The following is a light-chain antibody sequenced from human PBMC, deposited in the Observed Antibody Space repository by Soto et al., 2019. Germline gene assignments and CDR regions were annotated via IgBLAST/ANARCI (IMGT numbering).Light chain of an antibody. J-gene: IGKJ1*01. V-gene: IGKV3-20*01. CDR2: GAS. CDR1: QSVSSSF. Sequence: EIVLTQSPGTLSLSPGERATLSCRASQSVSSSFLAWYQQKPGQAPRLLIYGASSRATGMPDRFSGSGSGTAFTLTISRLEPEDFAVYYCQQYGSSPPWTFGQGPNVAIK. CDR3: QQYGSSPPWT.